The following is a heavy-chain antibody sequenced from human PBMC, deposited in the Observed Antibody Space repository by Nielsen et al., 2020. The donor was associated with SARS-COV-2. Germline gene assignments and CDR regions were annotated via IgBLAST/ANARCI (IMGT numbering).Heavy chain of an antibody. V-gene: IGHV3-21*01. CDR2: ITSSSSYI. D-gene: IGHD3-10*01. CDR1: GFTFSSYS. J-gene: IGHJ4*02. CDR3: ARERGSGSRPQYYFDY. Sequence: GGSLRLSCAASGFTFSSYSMNWVRQAPGKGLEWVSSITSSSSYIYYADSLKGRFTISRDNARNSLYLQMNSLRAEDTAVYYCARERGSGSRPQYYFDYWGQGTLVTVSS.